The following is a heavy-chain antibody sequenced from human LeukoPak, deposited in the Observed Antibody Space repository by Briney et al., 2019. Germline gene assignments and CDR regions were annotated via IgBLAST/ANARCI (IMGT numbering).Heavy chain of an antibody. CDR2: IYSSGST. Sequence: SETLSLTCTVSGGSISTYYWSWIRQPPGKGLEWIGYIYSSGSTNYNPSLKSRVTISVDTSKNQFSLELSSVTAADTALYYCAGATGYYYDSWGQGTLVTVSS. D-gene: IGHD3-9*01. CDR1: GGSISTYY. V-gene: IGHV4-59*01. CDR3: AGATGYYYDS. J-gene: IGHJ4*02.